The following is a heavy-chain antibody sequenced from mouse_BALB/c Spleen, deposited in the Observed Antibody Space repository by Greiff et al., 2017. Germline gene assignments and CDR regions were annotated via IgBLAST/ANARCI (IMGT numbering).Heavy chain of an antibody. V-gene: IGHV1-66*01. J-gene: IGHJ4*01. CDR3: ARDAITTGMDY. CDR1: GYSFTSYY. CDR2: IFPGSGNT. Sequence: VQLQQSGPELVKPGASVKISCKASGYSFTSYYIHWVKQRPGQGLEWIGWIFPGSGNTKYNEKFKGKATLTADTSSSTAYMQLSSLTSEDSAVYFCARDAITTGMDYWGQGTSVTVSS. D-gene: IGHD2-4*01.